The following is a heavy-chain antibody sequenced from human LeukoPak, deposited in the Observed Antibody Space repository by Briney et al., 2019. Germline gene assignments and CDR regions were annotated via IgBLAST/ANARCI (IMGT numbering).Heavy chain of an antibody. J-gene: IGHJ4*02. CDR2: ISSTGSTT. Sequence: GGSLRLSCAASGFTFSSYEMNWVRQAPGKGLEWVSYISSTGSTTYYADSVKGRFTISRDNAKNSLYLQMNSLRAEDTAVYYCARADWDTAMIDYWGQGTLVTVSS. CDR3: ARADWDTAMIDY. CDR1: GFTFSSYE. V-gene: IGHV3-48*03. D-gene: IGHD5-18*01.